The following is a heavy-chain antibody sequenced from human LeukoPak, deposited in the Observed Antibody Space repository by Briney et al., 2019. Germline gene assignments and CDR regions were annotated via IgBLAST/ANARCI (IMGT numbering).Heavy chain of an antibody. J-gene: IGHJ2*01. Sequence: ASVKVSCKASGYTFNSYGINWVRQAPGQGPEWMGWISGYNGNTNYAQKLQGRVTMTTDTSTNTAYMELRSLRSDDTAVYYCARDRGVVPEELIFGADIHGEGFYFDLWGRGTLVTVSS. V-gene: IGHV1-18*01. D-gene: IGHD2-2*01. CDR2: ISGYNGNT. CDR1: GYTFNSYG. CDR3: ARDRGVVPEELIFGADIHGEGFYFDL.